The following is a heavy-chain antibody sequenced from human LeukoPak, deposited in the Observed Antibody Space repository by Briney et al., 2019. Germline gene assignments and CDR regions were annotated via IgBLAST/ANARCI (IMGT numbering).Heavy chain of an antibody. CDR2: IYTSGST. CDR3: ARDRRFGESKGDLDY. CDR1: GGSISSNSYY. Sequence: SETLSLTCTVSGGSISSNSYYWSWIRQPAGKGLEWIGRIYTSGSTDYNPSLKSRVTISKDTSKNEFSLKLSSVTAADTAVYYCARDRRFGESKGDLDYWGQGTLVTVSS. V-gene: IGHV4-61*02. J-gene: IGHJ4*02. D-gene: IGHD3-10*01.